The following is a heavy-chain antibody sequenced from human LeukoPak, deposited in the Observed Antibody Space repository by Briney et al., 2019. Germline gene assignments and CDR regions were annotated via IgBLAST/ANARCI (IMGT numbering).Heavy chain of an antibody. V-gene: IGHV3-7*01. J-gene: IGHJ4*02. Sequence: PGGSRRLSCAASGLTFRSNWTSWVRHAPGKGLDGVANIKQDGSEKYYVDSVKGRFTISRDNAKNSLYLQMDSLRVEDTAVYYCARGYSSDYWGQGTLVTVSS. D-gene: IGHD5-18*01. CDR1: GLTFRSNW. CDR3: ARGYSSDY. CDR2: IKQDGSEK.